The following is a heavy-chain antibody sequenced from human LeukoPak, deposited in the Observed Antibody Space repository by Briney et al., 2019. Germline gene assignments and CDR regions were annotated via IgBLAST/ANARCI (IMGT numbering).Heavy chain of an antibody. D-gene: IGHD3/OR15-3a*01. V-gene: IGHV1-2*02. CDR1: GYTFTGYF. J-gene: IGHJ4*02. CDR2: IDPKSGDT. Sequence: ASVKVSCKASGYTFTGYFIHWVRQTPGQGLEWMGWIDPKSGDTNYAQRFQGRVTMTRDTSNSTAYMELTRLTSDDTAVYYCARDGTVGLFGYWGQGSLVTVSS. CDR3: ARDGTVGLFGY.